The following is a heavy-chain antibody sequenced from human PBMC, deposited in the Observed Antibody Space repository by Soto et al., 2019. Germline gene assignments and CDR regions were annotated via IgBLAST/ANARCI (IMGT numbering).Heavy chain of an antibody. J-gene: IGHJ4*02. V-gene: IGHV4-39*02. CDR2: IYYRGTT. Sequence: SETLSLTCTVSGGSISSSSYYWGWIRQPPGKGLEWIGNIYYRGTTYYNPSLKSRVTISVDTSKNQFSLKLASLTAADTAVYYCARDYGDYQFDYWGQGTLVTVSS. D-gene: IGHD4-17*01. CDR3: ARDYGDYQFDY. CDR1: GGSISSSSYY.